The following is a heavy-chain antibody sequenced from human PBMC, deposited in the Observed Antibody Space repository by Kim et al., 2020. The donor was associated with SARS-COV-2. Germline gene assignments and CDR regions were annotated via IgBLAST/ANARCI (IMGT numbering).Heavy chain of an antibody. J-gene: IGHJ3*01. CDR3: ARDRSYYYESRGFDL. CDR2: VFYSGSS. V-gene: IGHV4-30-4*01. CDR1: GGYISSGDYY. D-gene: IGHD3-22*01. Sequence: SETLSLTCTVAGGYISSGDYYYSWIRQPPGKGLEWIGYVFYSGSSSYSPSLRSRVSISVDKSKNQLSLNLTSVTAADTAVYYCARDRSYYYESRGFDLWGQGTMVIVSS.